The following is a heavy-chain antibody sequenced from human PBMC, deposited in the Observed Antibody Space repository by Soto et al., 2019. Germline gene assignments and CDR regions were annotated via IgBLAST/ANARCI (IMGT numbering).Heavy chain of an antibody. CDR2: ISGSGAGT. D-gene: IGHD2-15*01. CDR3: AKPCESCSGGTRGTFDI. V-gene: IGHV3-23*01. J-gene: IGHJ3*02. Sequence: GGSLRLSCAASGFTSSSHAMSWIRQAPGKGLEWVSLISGSGAGTYYADSVKGRFTISRDNSKNTLYLQMSSLRAEDTAIYYCAKPCESCSGGTRGTFDIWGQGTMVTVSS. CDR1: GFTSSSHA.